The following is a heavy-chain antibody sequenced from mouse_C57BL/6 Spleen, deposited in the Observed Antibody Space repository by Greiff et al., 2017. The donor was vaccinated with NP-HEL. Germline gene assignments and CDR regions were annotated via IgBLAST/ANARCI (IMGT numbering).Heavy chain of an antibody. CDR1: GFSFNTYA. J-gene: IGHJ4*01. CDR2: IRSKSNNYAT. Sequence: DVQLVESGGGLVQPKGSLKLSCAASGFSFNTYAMNWVRQAPGKGLEWVARIRSKSNNYATYYADSVKDRFTISRDDSESMLYLQMNNLKTEDTAMYYCVITTVVASYYAMDYWGQGTSVTVSS. V-gene: IGHV10-1*01. D-gene: IGHD1-1*01. CDR3: VITTVVASYYAMDY.